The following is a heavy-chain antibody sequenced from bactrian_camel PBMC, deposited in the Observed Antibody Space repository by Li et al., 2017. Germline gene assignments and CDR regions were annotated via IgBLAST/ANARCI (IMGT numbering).Heavy chain of an antibody. V-gene: IGHV3S55*01. CDR1: GFTREHFE. Sequence: HVQLVESGGGSVETGGSLRLSCTATGFTREHFEMGWYRQTPGNECELVADVESDGTNYYRDSVRGRFTVSRDNTNNTVNLMMSSLKPEDTAMYYCAANFGPYCSGPYLARRANFLGQGTQVTVS. D-gene: IGHD2*01. J-gene: IGHJ4*01. CDR2: VESDGTN.